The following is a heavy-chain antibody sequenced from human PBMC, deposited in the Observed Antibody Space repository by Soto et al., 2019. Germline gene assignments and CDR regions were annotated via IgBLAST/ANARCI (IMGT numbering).Heavy chain of an antibody. V-gene: IGHV1-69*01. CDR1: GDTFIRYA. J-gene: IGHJ2*01. Sequence: QVKLVQSGAVVTKPGSSVKVSCKASGDTFIRYAISWVRQAPGQGLEWMGGVIPIFATPQYAQKFQGRVTITADESTTTAYMELSSLRSEVRAVYYWARFPLDFGDRYWYFDLWGRCTLVTVSS. D-gene: IGHD4-17*01. CDR3: ARFPLDFGDRYWYFDL. CDR2: VIPIFATP.